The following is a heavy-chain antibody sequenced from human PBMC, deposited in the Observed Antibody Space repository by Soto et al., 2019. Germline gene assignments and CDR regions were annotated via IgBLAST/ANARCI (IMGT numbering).Heavy chain of an antibody. CDR1: GFTFSSYG. CDR3: AKALNNWLWFGELLAYDY. V-gene: IGHV3-30*18. D-gene: IGHD3-10*01. J-gene: IGHJ4*02. CDR2: ISYDGSNK. Sequence: GGSLRLSCAASGFTFSSYGMHWVRQAPGKGLEWVAVISYDGSNKYYADSVKGRFTISRDNSKNTLYLQMNSLRAEDTAVYYCAKALNNWLWFGELLAYDYWGQGTLFTVSS.